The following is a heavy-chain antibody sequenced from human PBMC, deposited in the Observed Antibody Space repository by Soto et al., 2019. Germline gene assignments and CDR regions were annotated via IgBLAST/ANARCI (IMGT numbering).Heavy chain of an antibody. Sequence: QVQLVESGPGLVKPSQTLSLTCTVSGASISSGDDYWTWTRQPPGKGLEWIGYIDNSGNIYHNPSLKSRLTISLDTSKNQFSLKVSSVTAADTAVYYCVRGNDFGDFFDYWGQGTLVTVSS. CDR1: GASISSGDDY. V-gene: IGHV4-30-4*01. D-gene: IGHD4-17*01. CDR3: VRGNDFGDFFDY. CDR2: IDNSGNI. J-gene: IGHJ4*02.